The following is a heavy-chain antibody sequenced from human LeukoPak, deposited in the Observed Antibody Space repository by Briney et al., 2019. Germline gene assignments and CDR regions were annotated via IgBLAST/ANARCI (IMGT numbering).Heavy chain of an antibody. D-gene: IGHD3-22*01. CDR2: IYYSGST. V-gene: IGHV4-30-4*08. J-gene: IGHJ4*02. CDR1: GGSISSGDYY. Sequence: SETLSLTCTVSGGSISSGDYYWSWIRQPPGKGLEWIGYIYYSGSTFYNPSLKSRLIISVDTSKNQFSLKLGSVTAADTAVYYCARGTGYYDSSGYYYYWGQGTLVTVSS. CDR3: ARGTGYYDSSGYYYY.